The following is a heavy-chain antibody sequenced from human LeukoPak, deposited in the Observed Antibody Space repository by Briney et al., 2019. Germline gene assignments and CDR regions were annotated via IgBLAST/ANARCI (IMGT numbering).Heavy chain of an antibody. CDR3: ARLAETPDYYSNGGYFYLGY. Sequence: ASVRVSCKASRYTFTSYDINWVREAAGQGLEWMGWMNPNTGRTGYAQKFQGRVTMTRDTSITTAYMELTSLTYEDTAVYYCARLAETPDYYSNGGYFYLGYWGQGTPVTVSS. CDR2: MNPNTGRT. V-gene: IGHV1-8*01. CDR1: RYTFTSYD. D-gene: IGHD3-22*01. J-gene: IGHJ4*02.